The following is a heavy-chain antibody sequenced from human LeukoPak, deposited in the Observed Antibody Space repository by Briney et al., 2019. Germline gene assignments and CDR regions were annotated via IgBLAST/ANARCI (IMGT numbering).Heavy chain of an antibody. CDR2: IYDSGSI. CDR3: ARGRRAGGGWPFFDS. D-gene: IGHD6-19*01. J-gene: IGHJ4*02. Sequence: SETLSLTCAVSGYSISSGYYWGWIRQPPGKGLEWIGYIYDSGSIIYNPSLKSRVTISLDTSKNQFSVRLSSMTAADTAVYYCARGRRAGGGWPFFDSWGQGTLVSVSS. CDR1: GYSISSGYY. V-gene: IGHV4-38-2*01.